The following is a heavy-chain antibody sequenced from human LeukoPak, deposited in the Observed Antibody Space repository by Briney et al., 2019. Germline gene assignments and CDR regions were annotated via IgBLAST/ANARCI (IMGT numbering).Heavy chain of an antibody. V-gene: IGHV4-31*03. CDR3: ARDKETAVFPPSNYYYYGMDV. D-gene: IGHD1-14*01. CDR2: IYYSGST. J-gene: IGHJ6*02. CDR1: GGSISSGGYY. Sequence: PSQTLSLTCTVSGGSISSGGYYWSWIRQHPGKGLEWIGYIYYSGSTYYNPSLKSRVTISVDTSKNQFSLKLSSVTAADTAVYYCARDKETAVFPPSNYYYYGMDVWGQGTTVTVSS.